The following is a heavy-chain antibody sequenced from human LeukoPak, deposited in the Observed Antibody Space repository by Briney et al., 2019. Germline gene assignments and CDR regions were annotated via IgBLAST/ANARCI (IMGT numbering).Heavy chain of an antibody. CDR1: GGTFSSYA. D-gene: IGHD5-18*01. CDR2: IIPIFGTA. J-gene: IGHJ4*02. CDR3: ARGYSYGYEEAYFDY. V-gene: IGHV1-69*05. Sequence: SVKVSCKASGGTFSSYAISWVRQAPGQGLEWMGGIIPIFGTANYAQKFQGRVTITTDESTSTAYMELSSLRSEDTAVYSCARGYSYGYEEAYFDYCGQGTLVTVSS.